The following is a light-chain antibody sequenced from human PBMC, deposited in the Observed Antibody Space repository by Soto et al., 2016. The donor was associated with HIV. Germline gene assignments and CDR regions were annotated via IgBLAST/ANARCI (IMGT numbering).Light chain of an antibody. Sequence: SYDLTQPPSVSVSPGQTASITCSGDKLGDKYACWYQQKPGQSPVLVIYQDNRRPSGIPERFSGSNSGNTATLTISGTQAMDEADYYCQAWDTSTAVFGTGT. V-gene: IGLV3-1*01. J-gene: IGLJ1*01. CDR1: KLGDKY. CDR2: QDN. CDR3: QAWDTSTAV.